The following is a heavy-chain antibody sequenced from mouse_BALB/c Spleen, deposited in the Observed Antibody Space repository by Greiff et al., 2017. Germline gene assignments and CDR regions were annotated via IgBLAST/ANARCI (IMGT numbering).Heavy chain of an antibody. CDR1: GFTFSSYG. J-gene: IGHJ1*01. CDR2: ISSGGSYT. D-gene: IGHD2-2*01. CDR3: AGYDESYWYFDV. V-gene: IGHV5-6*02. Sequence: DVMLVESGGDLVKPGGSLKLSCAASGFTFSSYGMSWVRQTPDKRLEWVATISSGGSYTYYPDSVKGRFTISRDNAKNTLYLQMSSLKSEDTAMYYCAGYDESYWYFDVWGAGTTVTVSS.